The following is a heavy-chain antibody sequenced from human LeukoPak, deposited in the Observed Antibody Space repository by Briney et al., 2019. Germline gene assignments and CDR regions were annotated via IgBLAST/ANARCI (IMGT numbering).Heavy chain of an antibody. CDR3: ARAPYNDSSGYLDY. CDR2: ISGSGGST. CDR1: GFTFSSYA. V-gene: IGHV3-23*01. D-gene: IGHD3-22*01. Sequence: PGGSLRLSCAASGFTFSSYAMSWVRQAPGKGLEWVSAISGSGGSTYYADSVKGRFTISRDNSKNTLYLQMNSLRAEDTAVYYCARAPYNDSSGYLDYWGQGTLVTVSS. J-gene: IGHJ4*02.